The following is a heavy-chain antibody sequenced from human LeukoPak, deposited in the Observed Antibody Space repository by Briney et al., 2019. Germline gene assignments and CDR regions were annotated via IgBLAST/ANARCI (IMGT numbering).Heavy chain of an antibody. V-gene: IGHV5-10-1*01. CDR1: GYIFASYW. CDR3: ALAAGDY. J-gene: IGHJ4*02. CDR2: IDPSDSYT. Sequence: GESLKISCQGSGYIFASYWISWVRQMPGKGLQWMGRIDPSDSYTNYSPSFQGHVTISADKSTSTAYLQWSSLKASDTAMYYCALAAGDYWGQGTLVTVSS. D-gene: IGHD6-13*01.